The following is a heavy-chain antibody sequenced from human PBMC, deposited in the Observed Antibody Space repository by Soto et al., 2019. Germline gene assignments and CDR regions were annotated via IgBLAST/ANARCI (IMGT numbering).Heavy chain of an antibody. CDR3: ARDGDYGDSFDY. V-gene: IGHV1-69*06. CDR2: IIPIFGTA. CDR1: GGTFSSYA. J-gene: IGHJ4*02. Sequence: QVQLVQSGAEVKKPGSSVKVSCKASGGTFSSYAISWVRQAPGQGLEWMGGIIPIFGTANYAQKVQGRVTITADKSTRTAYMELGSLRSEDRAVYSCARDGDYGDSFDYWGQGTLVTVSS. D-gene: IGHD4-17*01.